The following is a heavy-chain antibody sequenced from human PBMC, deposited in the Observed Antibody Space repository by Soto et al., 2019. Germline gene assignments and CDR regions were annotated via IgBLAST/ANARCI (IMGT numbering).Heavy chain of an antibody. CDR2: ISSSSSYI. CDR3: AGYGSGGSCYFDY. J-gene: IGHJ4*02. D-gene: IGHD2-15*01. V-gene: IGHV3-21*01. CDR1: GFTFSSYS. Sequence: GGSLRLSCAASGFTFSSYSMNWVRQAPGKGLEWVSSISSSSSYIYYADSVKGRFTISRDNAKNSLYLQMNSLRAEDTAVYYCAGYGSGGSCYFDYWGQGTLVTVSS.